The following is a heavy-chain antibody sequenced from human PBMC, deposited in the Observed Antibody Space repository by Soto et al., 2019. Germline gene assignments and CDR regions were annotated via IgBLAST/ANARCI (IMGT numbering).Heavy chain of an antibody. V-gene: IGHV4-31*03. CDR2: IYSSGNP. CDR3: ARGRLTIQQGFDT. CDR1: NDSIGMVGYN. J-gene: IGHJ3*02. Sequence: QVQLQESGPGLVKPSQTLSSPCTVPNDSIGMVGYNGTWIRRVPGRALEWMGSIYSSGNPYYNPSLKGRISISLDASNNQFALTVTSVNVADSAIYFCARGRLTIQQGFDTWGQGTRVTVSS. D-gene: IGHD1-1*01.